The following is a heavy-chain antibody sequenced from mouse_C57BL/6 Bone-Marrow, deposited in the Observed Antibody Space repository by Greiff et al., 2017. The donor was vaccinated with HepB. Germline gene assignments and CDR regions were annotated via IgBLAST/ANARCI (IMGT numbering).Heavy chain of an antibody. V-gene: IGHV1-69*01. Sequence: QVQLQQPGAELVMPGASVKLSCKASGYTFTSYWMHWVKQRPGQGLEWIGEIDPSDSYTNYNQKFKGKSTLTVDKSSSTAYMQLSSLTSEDSAVYYCAREGTYSYYFDYWDRGTTLTVSS. D-gene: IGHD2-14*01. J-gene: IGHJ2*01. CDR1: GYTFTSYW. CDR3: AREGTYSYYFDY. CDR2: IDPSDSYT.